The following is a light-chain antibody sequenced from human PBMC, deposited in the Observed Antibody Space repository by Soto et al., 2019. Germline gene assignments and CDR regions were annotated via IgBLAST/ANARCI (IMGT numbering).Light chain of an antibody. CDR2: GNS. J-gene: IGLJ1*01. V-gene: IGLV1-40*01. CDR1: SSNIGAGYD. CDR3: QSSDSRLSYV. Sequence: QSVLPQPPSVSGAPGQRVTISCTGGSSNIGAGYDVHWYQHLPGTAPKLLIYGNSNRPSGVPDRFSGSKSGTSASLAITGLQAEDEAYYYCQSSDSRLSYVFGNGTKVTVL.